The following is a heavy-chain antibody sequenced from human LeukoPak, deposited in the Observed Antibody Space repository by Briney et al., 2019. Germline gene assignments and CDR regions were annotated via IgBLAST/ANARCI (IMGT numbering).Heavy chain of an antibody. D-gene: IGHD3-22*01. J-gene: IGHJ3*02. V-gene: IGHV4-39*01. CDR1: GGSISSSSYY. CDR3: ARTHYYDSSGQNRTDAFDI. CDR2: IYYSGST. Sequence: SETLSLTCTVSGGSISSSSYYRGWIRQPPGKGLEWIGSIYYSGSTYYNPSLKSRVTISVDTSKNQFSLKLSSMTAADTAVYYCARTHYYDSSGQNRTDAFDIWGQGTMVTVSS.